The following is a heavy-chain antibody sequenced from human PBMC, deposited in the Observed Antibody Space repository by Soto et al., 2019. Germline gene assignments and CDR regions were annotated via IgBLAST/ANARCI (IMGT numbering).Heavy chain of an antibody. CDR2: IYPGDSDT. CDR3: ARREYNWNLRRFSEETDYYYYGMDV. D-gene: IGHD1-20*01. Sequence: PGESLKISCKGSGYSFTSYWIGWVRQMPGKGLEWMGIIYPGDSDTRYSPSFQGQVTISADKSISTAYLQWSSLKASDTAMYYCARREYNWNLRRFSEETDYYYYGMDVWGQGTTVTVSS. V-gene: IGHV5-51*01. CDR1: GYSFTSYW. J-gene: IGHJ6*02.